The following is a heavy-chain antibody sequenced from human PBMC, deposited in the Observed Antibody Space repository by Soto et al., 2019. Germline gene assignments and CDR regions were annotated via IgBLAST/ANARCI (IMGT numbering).Heavy chain of an antibody. CDR1: GFTFSSYA. CDR3: AKGSFFGVFDY. CDR2: ISGSGGST. J-gene: IGHJ4*02. D-gene: IGHD3-3*01. Sequence: VGSLRLSCAASGFTFSSYAMSWVRQAPGKGLEWVSAISGSGGSTYYAGSVKGRFTISRDNSKNTLYLQMNSLRAEDTAVYYCAKGSFFGVFDYWGQGTLVTVSS. V-gene: IGHV3-23*01.